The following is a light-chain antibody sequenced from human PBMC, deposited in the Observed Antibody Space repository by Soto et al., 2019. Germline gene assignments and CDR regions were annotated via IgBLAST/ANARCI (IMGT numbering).Light chain of an antibody. CDR2: DTT. CDR1: SSNIGGEA. CDR3: AAWDDRLHGVV. V-gene: IGLV1-44*01. J-gene: IGLJ3*02. Sequence: QSVLAQPPSASGTPGQRVTISCSGGSSNIGGEAVSWYQQFPGKPPKHLIFDTTQRPSGVPDRFAGSKSGTSASLAISGLQSEDEADYFCAAWDDRLHGVVFGGGTKVTVL.